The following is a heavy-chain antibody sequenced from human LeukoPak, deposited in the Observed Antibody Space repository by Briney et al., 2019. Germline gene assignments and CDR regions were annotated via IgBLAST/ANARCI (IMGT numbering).Heavy chain of an antibody. J-gene: IGHJ6*02. CDR3: ARDVESSSSSYYYGMDV. D-gene: IGHD6-6*01. V-gene: IGHV4-30-2*01. CDR2: IYHSGST. Sequence: PSETLSLTCAVSGGSISSGGYSWSWIRQPPGKGLEWIGYIYHSGSTYYNPSLKSRVTISVDRSKNQFSLKLSSVTAADTAVYYCARDVESSSSSYYYGMDVWGQGTTVTVSS. CDR1: GGSISSGGYS.